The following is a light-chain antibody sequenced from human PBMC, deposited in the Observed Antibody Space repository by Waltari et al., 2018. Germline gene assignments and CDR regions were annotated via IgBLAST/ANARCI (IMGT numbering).Light chain of an antibody. Sequence: EIVMTQSPATLSVSPGERATLSCRASQSVSSNLAWYQQKPGQAPRLLIYGASTRATGIPARFSGSGSGTEFTLTISSMQSEDFAVYYCAAGITFGQGTRLEIK. CDR3: AAGIT. J-gene: IGKJ5*01. V-gene: IGKV3-15*01. CDR2: GAS. CDR1: QSVSSN.